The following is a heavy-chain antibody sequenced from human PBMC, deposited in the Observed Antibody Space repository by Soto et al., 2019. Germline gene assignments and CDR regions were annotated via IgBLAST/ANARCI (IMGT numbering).Heavy chain of an antibody. D-gene: IGHD1-26*01. CDR3: ARDVRRELYDAFDI. Sequence: QVQLQESGPGLVKPSETLSLTCTVSGGSVSSGSYYWSWIRQPPGKGLEWIGYIYYSGSTNYNPSLKSRVTISVDTSKNQFSLKLSSVTAADTAVYYCARDVRRELYDAFDIWGQGTMVTVSS. CDR1: GGSVSSGSYY. CDR2: IYYSGST. J-gene: IGHJ3*02. V-gene: IGHV4-61*01.